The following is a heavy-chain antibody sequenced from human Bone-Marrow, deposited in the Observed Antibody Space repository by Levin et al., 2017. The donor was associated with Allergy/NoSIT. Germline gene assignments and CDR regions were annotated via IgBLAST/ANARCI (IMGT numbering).Heavy chain of an antibody. D-gene: IGHD4-17*01. V-gene: IGHV3-30*04. Sequence: GGSLILSCAASGFIFDSYALHWVRQAPGKGLNWVATTSYDGSIEYYADSVRGRFTVSRANSKRTLFLQMNRLRTEDTAVYFCARSAVTRDAFDIWGQGTMVLVSS. CDR3: ARSAVTRDAFDI. J-gene: IGHJ3*02. CDR1: GFIFDSYA. CDR2: TSYDGSIE.